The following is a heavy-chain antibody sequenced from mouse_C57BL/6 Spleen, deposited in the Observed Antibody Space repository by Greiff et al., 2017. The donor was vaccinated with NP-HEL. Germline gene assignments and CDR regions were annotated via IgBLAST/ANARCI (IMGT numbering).Heavy chain of an antibody. CDR3: ARHGEDYFDY. CDR2: ISSGGSYT. CDR1: GFTFSSYG. V-gene: IGHV5-6*01. Sequence: EVKLVESGGDLVKPGGSLKLSCAASGFTFSSYGMSWVRQTPDKRLEWVATISSGGSYTYYPDNVKGRFTISSDNAKNTLYLQMGSQKSEDTAMYYCARHGEDYFDYWGQGTTLTVSS. J-gene: IGHJ2*01.